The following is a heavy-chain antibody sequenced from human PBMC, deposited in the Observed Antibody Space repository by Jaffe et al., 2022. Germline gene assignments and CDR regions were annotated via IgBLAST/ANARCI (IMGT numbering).Heavy chain of an antibody. V-gene: IGHV1-69*01. CDR3: ARGDYYGSGSYYTLMDV. CDR2: IIPIFGTA. J-gene: IGHJ6*03. D-gene: IGHD3-10*01. CDR1: GGTFSSYA. Sequence: QVQLVQSGAEVKKPGSSVKVSCKASGGTFSSYAISWVRQAPGQGLEWMGGIIPIFGTANYAQKFQGRVTITADESTSTAYMELSSLRSEDTAVYYCARGDYYGSGSYYTLMDVWGKGTTVTVSS.